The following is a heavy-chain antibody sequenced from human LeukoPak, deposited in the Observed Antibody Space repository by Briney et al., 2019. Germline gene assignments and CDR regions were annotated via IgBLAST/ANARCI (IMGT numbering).Heavy chain of an antibody. D-gene: IGHD7-27*01. J-gene: IGHJ4*02. Sequence: SVKVSCKASVGTFSSYTISWVRQPPGQGLEWMGRIIPILGIANYAQKFQGRVTITADKSTSTAYMELSSLRSEDTAVYYCARDQETGGPTDYWGQGTLVTVSS. CDR2: IIPILGIA. CDR1: VGTFSSYT. V-gene: IGHV1-69*04. CDR3: ARDQETGGPTDY.